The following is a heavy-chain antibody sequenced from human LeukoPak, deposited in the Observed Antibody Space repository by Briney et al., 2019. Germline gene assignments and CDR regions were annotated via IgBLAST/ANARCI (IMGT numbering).Heavy chain of an antibody. CDR3: ARTVLLWFGEPYFDY. V-gene: IGHV4-39*07. CDR2: IYYSGST. CDR1: GGSISSSSYY. D-gene: IGHD3-10*01. Sequence: MTSETLSLTCTVSGGSISSSSYYWGWIRQPPGKGLEWIGSIYYSGSTYYNPSLKSRVTISVDTSKNQFSLKLSSVTAADTAVYYCARTVLLWFGEPYFDYWGQGTLVTVSS. J-gene: IGHJ4*02.